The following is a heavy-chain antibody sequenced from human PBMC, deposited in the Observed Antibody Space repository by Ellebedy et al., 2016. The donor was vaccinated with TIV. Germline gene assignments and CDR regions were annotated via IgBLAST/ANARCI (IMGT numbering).Heavy chain of an antibody. J-gene: IGHJ4*02. CDR2: VSASGGSP. CDR3: AKENDDYCEFCDY. Sequence: GESLKISRVAPGFTFSSYAMSWVRQPPGKGLDWVSVVSASGGSPNYADSVKGRFTISRDNSKNTLYLQMSSLRADDTDVYYCAKENDDYCEFCDYWGQGTLVTVSS. V-gene: IGHV3-23*01. D-gene: IGHD4-17*01. CDR1: GFTFSSYA.